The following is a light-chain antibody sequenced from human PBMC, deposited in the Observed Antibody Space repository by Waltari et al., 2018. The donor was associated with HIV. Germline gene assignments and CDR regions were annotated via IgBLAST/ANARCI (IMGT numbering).Light chain of an antibody. J-gene: IGLJ2*01. Sequence: QSALTQPASVSGSPGQSLTISCTGTSSDVGGYNYVSWYQQHPVKAPQLMIYEVSNRPSGVSNRFSGSKSGNTASLTISGLQAEDEADDYCSSYTSSSTPYVVFGGGTKLTVL. V-gene: IGLV2-14*01. CDR3: SSYTSSSTPYVV. CDR2: EVS. CDR1: SSDVGGYNY.